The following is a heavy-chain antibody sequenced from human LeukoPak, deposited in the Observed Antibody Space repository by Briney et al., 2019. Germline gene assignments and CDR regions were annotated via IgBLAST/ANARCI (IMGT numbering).Heavy chain of an antibody. CDR2: IYTNGGT. CDR1: GGSVSSYY. V-gene: IGHV4-4*07. Sequence: SETLSLTCTVSGGSVSSYYWSWIPQPAEKGLEWIGRIYTNGGTDYNASLTSRVTISVDKSNNQFSLKMTSVTVADTAVYYCAGRDYWGQGILVTVSS. CDR3: AGRDY. J-gene: IGHJ4*02.